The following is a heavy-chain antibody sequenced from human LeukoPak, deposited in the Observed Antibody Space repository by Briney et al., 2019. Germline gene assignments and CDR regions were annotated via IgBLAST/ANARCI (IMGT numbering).Heavy chain of an antibody. V-gene: IGHV4-61*02. D-gene: IGHD5-24*01. CDR2: MYINGST. J-gene: IGHJ4*02. Sequence: KSSETLSLTCTVSGGSISSGSYYCSWIPQPAGRGLEWIGRMYINGSTNYNPSLKSRVSISVGTSKNQFSLKLSSVTAADTAVYYCARETFRDGYNQVWGQGTLVTVSS. CDR1: GGSISSGSYY. CDR3: ARETFRDGYNQV.